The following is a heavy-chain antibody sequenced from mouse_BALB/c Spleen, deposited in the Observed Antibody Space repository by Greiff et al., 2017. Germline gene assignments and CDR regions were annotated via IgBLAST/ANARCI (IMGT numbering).Heavy chain of an antibody. CDR2: IDPANGNT. D-gene: IGHD3-3*01. J-gene: IGHJ3*01. V-gene: IGHV14-3*02. CDR3: APARSRVAY. Sequence: VQLKQSGAELVKPGASVKLSCTASGFNIKDTYMHWVKQRPEQGLEWIGRIDPANGNTKYDPKFQDKATITADTSSNTAYLQLSSLTSEDTAVYDWAPARSRVAYWGQGTLVTVSA. CDR1: GFNIKDTY.